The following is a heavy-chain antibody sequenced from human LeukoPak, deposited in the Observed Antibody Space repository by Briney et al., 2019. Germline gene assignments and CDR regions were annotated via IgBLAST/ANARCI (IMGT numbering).Heavy chain of an antibody. J-gene: IGHJ4*02. D-gene: IGHD2-2*01. CDR2: IYTSGST. CDR1: GGSISSYY. Sequence: SETLSLTCTVSGGSISSYYWSWIRQPAGKGLEWIGRIYTSGSTNYNPSLKSRVTMSVDTSKNQFSLKLSSVTAADTAVYYCASALRYCSSTSCYHGFDYWGQGTLVTVSS. V-gene: IGHV4-4*07. CDR3: ASALRYCSSTSCYHGFDY.